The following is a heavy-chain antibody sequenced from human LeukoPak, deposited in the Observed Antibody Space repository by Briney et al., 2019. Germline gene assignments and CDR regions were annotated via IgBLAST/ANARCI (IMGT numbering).Heavy chain of an antibody. J-gene: IGHJ4*02. CDR1: GGSISSSSYY. Sequence: SETLSLTCTVSGGSISSSSYYWGWIRQPPGKGLEWIGSIYYSGSTYYNPSLKSRVTISVDTSKNRFSLKLSSVTAADTAVYYCARELRIAAAGTGFDYWGQGTLVTVSS. V-gene: IGHV4-39*07. D-gene: IGHD6-13*01. CDR2: IYYSGST. CDR3: ARELRIAAAGTGFDY.